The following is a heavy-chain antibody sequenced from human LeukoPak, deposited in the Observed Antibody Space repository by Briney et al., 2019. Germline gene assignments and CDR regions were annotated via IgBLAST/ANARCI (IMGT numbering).Heavy chain of an antibody. V-gene: IGHV4-39*01. D-gene: IGHD5-18*01. CDR2: LYYGGTT. Sequence: SETLSLTCTVSGGSISSSGYYWTWIRQPPGKGLEWIGYLYYGGTTYYNPSLKSRVTMSVDTSKNQFSLKLNSVTAADTAVYYCACRTWIQLWEEYWGRGTLVTVSS. CDR3: ACRTWIQLWEEY. J-gene: IGHJ4*02. CDR1: GGSISSSGYY.